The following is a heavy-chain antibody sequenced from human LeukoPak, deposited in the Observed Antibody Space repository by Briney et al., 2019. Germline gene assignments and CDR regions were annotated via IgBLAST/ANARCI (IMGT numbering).Heavy chain of an antibody. CDR1: GFTFTTLA. D-gene: IGHD2-15*01. Sequence: GGPLRLSFAPPGFTFTTLALSWAGRPPGRGRGWFSAIIVMVGSTYYADSVKGRFTISRDNSKNTLYLQMNSLRAEDTAVYYCAKGVLLDIVVVVAATPAFDYWGQGTLVTVSS. J-gene: IGHJ4*02. CDR2: IIVMVGST. CDR3: AKGVLLDIVVVVAATPAFDY. V-gene: IGHV3-23*01.